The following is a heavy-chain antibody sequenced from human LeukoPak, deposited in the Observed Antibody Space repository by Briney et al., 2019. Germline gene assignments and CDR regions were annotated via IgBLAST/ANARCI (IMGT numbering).Heavy chain of an antibody. CDR1: GLTFSSYS. J-gene: IGHJ4*02. CDR3: ASSGSYRFDY. CDR2: ITASGIAM. D-gene: IGHD1-26*01. V-gene: IGHV3-48*02. Sequence: GGSLRLSCAASGLTFSSYSMNWVRQAPGKGLEWVSHITASGIAMFYADSVKGRFTISRDNAKNSLYLQMNSLRDEDTAVYYCASSGSYRFDYWGQGTLVTVSS.